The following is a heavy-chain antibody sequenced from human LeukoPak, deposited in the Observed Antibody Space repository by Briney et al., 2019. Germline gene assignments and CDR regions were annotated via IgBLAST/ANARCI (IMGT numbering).Heavy chain of an antibody. CDR3: ARDGYSGNDGL. CDR2: IYHSGST. V-gene: IGHV4-59*01. J-gene: IGHJ4*02. D-gene: IGHD5-12*01. CDR1: GGSISSYY. Sequence: SETLSLTCTVSGGSISSYYWSWIRQPPGKGLEWIGYIYHSGSTKYNPSLKSRVTISVDTSKNQFSLKMSSVAAADTAVYYCARDGYSGNDGLWGQGTLVTVSS.